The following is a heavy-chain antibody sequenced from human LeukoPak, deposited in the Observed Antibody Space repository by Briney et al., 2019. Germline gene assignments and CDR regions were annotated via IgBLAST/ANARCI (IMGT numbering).Heavy chain of an antibody. V-gene: IGHV3-30-3*01. J-gene: IGHJ3*02. CDR1: GFTSSSYA. CDR3: ARGQHRVTYSDDAFDI. CDR2: ISYAGSNK. D-gene: IGHD4-11*01. Sequence: GGSLRLSCAPSGFTSSSYAMHWVRQAPGKGLEWVAVISYAGSNKFYADSVRGRVTISRDNSKNTLYLQMNNLKTEDTAVYYCARGQHRVTYSDDAFDIWGQGTMVTVSS.